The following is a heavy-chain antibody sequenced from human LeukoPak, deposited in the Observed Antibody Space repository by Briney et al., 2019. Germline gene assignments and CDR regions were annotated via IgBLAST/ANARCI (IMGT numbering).Heavy chain of an antibody. CDR3: ARHGGSLGYFDY. Sequence: PSETLSLTCSVSGGSIRPYYGSWFRKTPGRGLEWIGYVYDSGTTNYNPSLKGRVTISSDTSKNQFSLNLRSVNATDTAIYYCARHGGSLGYFDYWGQGTLVTVSS. J-gene: IGHJ4*02. CDR2: VYDSGTT. V-gene: IGHV4-59*08. D-gene: IGHD1-26*01. CDR1: GGSIRPYY.